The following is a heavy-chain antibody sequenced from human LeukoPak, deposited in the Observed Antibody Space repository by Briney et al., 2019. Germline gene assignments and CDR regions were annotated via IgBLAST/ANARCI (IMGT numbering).Heavy chain of an antibody. Sequence: ASVRVSCKASGYTFTDYYIHWVRQAPGQGLEWMGLINPTGGSTGYAQKFQGRVTMTRDMSTSTDYMELSSLRSEDTAIYYCARDNSVGDNAWWFDPWGQGTLVTVSS. V-gene: IGHV1-46*01. J-gene: IGHJ5*02. CDR2: INPTGGST. D-gene: IGHD1-26*01. CDR3: ARDNSVGDNAWWFDP. CDR1: GYTFTDYY.